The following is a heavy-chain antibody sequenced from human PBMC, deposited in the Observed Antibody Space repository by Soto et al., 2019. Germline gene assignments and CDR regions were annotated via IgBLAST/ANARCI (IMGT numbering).Heavy chain of an antibody. CDR3: ARLGYCSSTSCSRPDYYYYYMDV. CDR2: INHSGST. Sequence: PSETLSLTCAVYGGSFSGYYWSWIRQPPGKGLEWIGEINHSGSTNYNPSLKSRVTISVDTSKNQFSLKLSSVTAADTAVYYCARLGYCSSTSCSRPDYYYYYMDVWGKGTTVTVSS. J-gene: IGHJ6*03. D-gene: IGHD2-2*01. CDR1: GGSFSGYY. V-gene: IGHV4-34*01.